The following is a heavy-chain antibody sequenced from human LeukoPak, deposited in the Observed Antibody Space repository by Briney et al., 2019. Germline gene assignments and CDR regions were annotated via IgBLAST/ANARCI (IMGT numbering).Heavy chain of an antibody. J-gene: IGHJ4*02. D-gene: IGHD4-17*01. CDR3: ASKSTDHGELRFDY. CDR1: GDSTNTYF. CDR2: IYYTGTT. Sequence: PSETLSLTCTISGDSTNTYFWSWIRQPPGKGLEWIGYIYYTGTTNYNPSLKSRVTISVDTSRNQFSLKVSSVTAADTGVYYCASKSTDHGELRFDYWGQGTLVTVSS. V-gene: IGHV4-59*01.